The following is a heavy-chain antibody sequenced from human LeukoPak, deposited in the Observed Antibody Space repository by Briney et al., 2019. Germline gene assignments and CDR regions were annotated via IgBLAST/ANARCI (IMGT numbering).Heavy chain of an antibody. CDR3: ARGVYIAAALYGY. CDR1: GGSISSYY. CDR2: IYYSGTT. V-gene: IGHV4-59*01. J-gene: IGHJ4*02. Sequence: SETLSLTCTVSGGSISSYYWSWIRQPPGKGVEWIGYIYYSGTTNYNPSLKSRVTISVDTSKNQFSLKLSSVTAAGTAVYYCARGVYIAAALYGYWGQGTLVTVSS. D-gene: IGHD6-13*01.